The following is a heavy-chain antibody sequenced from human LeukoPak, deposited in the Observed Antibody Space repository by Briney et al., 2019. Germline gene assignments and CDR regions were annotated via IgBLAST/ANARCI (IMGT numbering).Heavy chain of an antibody. J-gene: IGHJ4*02. CDR1: GFTFSGSA. CDR3: ARGRPGNYFDY. V-gene: IGHV3-74*01. D-gene: IGHD1-26*01. CDR2: ISSDGSST. Sequence: GGSLRLSCATSGFTFSGSAMHWVRQAPGKGLVWVSYISSDGSSTNYADSVKGRFTISRDNAKNTLYVQMNSLRADDTAVYYCARGRPGNYFDYWGQGTLVTVSS.